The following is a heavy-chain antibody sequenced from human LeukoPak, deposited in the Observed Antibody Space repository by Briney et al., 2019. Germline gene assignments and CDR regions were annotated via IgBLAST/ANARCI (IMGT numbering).Heavy chain of an antibody. CDR2: ISESGST. CDR1: GGSISRGGYC. J-gene: IGHJ5*02. CDR3: ARGRDYGDYARFDP. Sequence: SQTLSLTCAVSGGSISRGGYCWGWTRQPAGRGLEWIVYISESGSTYYNPSRKSRFTIAVDRSNNQFSLKLSSVTAADTAMYYCARGRDYGDYARFDPWGQGTLVTVSS. D-gene: IGHD4-17*01. V-gene: IGHV4-30-2*01.